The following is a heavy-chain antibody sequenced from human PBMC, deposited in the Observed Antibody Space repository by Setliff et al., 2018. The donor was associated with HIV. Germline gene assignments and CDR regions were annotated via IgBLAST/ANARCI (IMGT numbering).Heavy chain of an antibody. CDR2: MYYSGST. V-gene: IGHV4-39*01. CDR3: ARQPGRRNFDY. Sequence: LSLTCTVSGGSISSSSYYWGWIRQPPGKGLEWIGSMYYSGSTYYNPSLKSRVTISVDTSKNQFSLKLSSVTAADTAVYYCARQPGRRNFDYWGQGTLVTVSS. D-gene: IGHD1-1*01. J-gene: IGHJ4*02. CDR1: GGSISSSSYY.